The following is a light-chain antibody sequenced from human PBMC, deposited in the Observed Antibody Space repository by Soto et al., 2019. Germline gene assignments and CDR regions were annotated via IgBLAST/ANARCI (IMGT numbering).Light chain of an antibody. J-gene: IGLJ1*01. V-gene: IGLV2-14*01. Sequence: QSVLTQPLSASASPGQPITISCTGTSSDVGGYNYVSWYQQHPGKAPKLLNYDVSNPPSGVTNRFSGSKSVNAASLTISGLHVEDEADYYCSSYTSSSTRVFGTGTKVTVL. CDR2: DVS. CDR1: SSDVGGYNY. CDR3: SSYTSSSTRV.